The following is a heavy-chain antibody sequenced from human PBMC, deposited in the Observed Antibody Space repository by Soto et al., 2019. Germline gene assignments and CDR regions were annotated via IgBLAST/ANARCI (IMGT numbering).Heavy chain of an antibody. V-gene: IGHV3-23*01. CDR1: GFTFSRYA. D-gene: IGHD6-13*01. Sequence: SLRLSCSASGFTFSRYAMSLVRQAPGQGLEWVSAISGSGGSSYYADSVKGRFTISRDNSKNTLYLQMNSLRAEDTAVYYCAAAPIAAAGDYYYGMDVWGQGTTVTVSS. CDR3: AAAPIAAAGDYYYGMDV. CDR2: ISGSGGSS. J-gene: IGHJ6*02.